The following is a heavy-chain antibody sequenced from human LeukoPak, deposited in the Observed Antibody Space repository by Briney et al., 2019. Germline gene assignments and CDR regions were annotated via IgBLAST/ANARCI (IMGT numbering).Heavy chain of an antibody. CDR3: ARDKFSGSYFPHWFDP. CDR1: GYTFTSYY. V-gene: IGHV1-46*03. Sequence: ASVKVSCKASGYTFTSYYMHWVRQAPGQGLEWMGIINPSGGSTSYAQKFQGRVTMTRDTSTSTVYMELSRLRSEDTAVYYCARDKFSGSYFPHWFDPWGQGTLVTVSS. D-gene: IGHD1-26*01. CDR2: INPSGGST. J-gene: IGHJ5*02.